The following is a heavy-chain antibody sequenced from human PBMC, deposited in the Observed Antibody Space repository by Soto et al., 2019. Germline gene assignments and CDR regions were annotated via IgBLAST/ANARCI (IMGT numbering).Heavy chain of an antibody. Sequence: GGSLRLSCAASGFTFSSYWMSWVRQAPGKGLEWVANIKQDGSEKYYVDSVKGRFTISRDNAKNSLYLQMNSLRAEDTAVYYCARHTRITMIVVVITGDYFDYWGKGTLVTVSS. CDR3: ARHTRITMIVVVITGDYFDY. CDR2: IKQDGSEK. D-gene: IGHD3-22*01. V-gene: IGHV3-7*05. J-gene: IGHJ4*02. CDR1: GFTFSSYW.